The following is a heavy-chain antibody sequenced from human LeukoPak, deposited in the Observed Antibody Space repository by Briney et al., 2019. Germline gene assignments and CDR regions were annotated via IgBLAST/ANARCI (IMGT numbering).Heavy chain of an antibody. J-gene: IGHJ6*02. CDR2: LSSGGTT. V-gene: IGHV3-23*01. CDR1: GFTFSSYA. Sequence: PGGSLRLSCAASGFTFSSYAMSWVRQAPGKGLEWVSVLSSGGTTYYADSVKGRFTISRDNSKNTLYLQMNSLRAEDTAVYYCAKDLAFEFGELFSYYGMDVWGQGTTVTVSS. D-gene: IGHD3-10*01. CDR3: AKDLAFEFGELFSYYGMDV.